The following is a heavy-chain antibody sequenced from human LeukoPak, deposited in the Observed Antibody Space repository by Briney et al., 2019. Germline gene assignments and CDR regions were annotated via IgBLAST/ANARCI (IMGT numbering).Heavy chain of an antibody. D-gene: IGHD5-24*01. CDR2: INHSGST. V-gene: IGHV4-34*01. CDR1: GGSFSGYY. Sequence: PSETLSLTCAVYGGSFSGYYWSWIRQPPGKGLEWIGEINHSGSTNYNPSLKSRVTISVDTSKNQFSLKLSSVTAADTAVYYCARGGDGYNLRFDPWGQGTLVTVSS. J-gene: IGHJ5*02. CDR3: ARGGDGYNLRFDP.